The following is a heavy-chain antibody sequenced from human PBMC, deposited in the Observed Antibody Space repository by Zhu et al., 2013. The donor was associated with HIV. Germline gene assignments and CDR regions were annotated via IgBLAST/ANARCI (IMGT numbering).Heavy chain of an antibody. CDR1: GYTLTAYY. D-gene: IGHD1-1*01. CDR2: ISPTGDST. CDR3: ARDRDKVRFLIIPTGNNWFDP. Sequence: QVQLVQSGAEVKKPGASVKVPCKASGYTLTAYYMHWVRQAPGLGLEWMGLISPTGDSTSYAQKFQGRVTMTRDTSTSTVYMQLSSLRSEDTAVYYCARDRDKVRFLIIPTGNNWFDPGAREPWSPSPQ. J-gene: IGHJ5*02. V-gene: IGHV1-46*01.